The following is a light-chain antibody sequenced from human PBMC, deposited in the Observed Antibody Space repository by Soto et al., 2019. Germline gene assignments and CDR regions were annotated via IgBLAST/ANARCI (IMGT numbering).Light chain of an antibody. J-gene: IGLJ1*01. CDR2: DVS. Sequence: QSVLTQPTSVSGSPGQSMTISCTGTISDVGGYNFVSLYQQYPGKAPKLMICDVSNRPSGVSNRFSGSKSGNTASLTISGLQAEDEADYYCSSFTGSNDVFGTGTKVTVL. CDR1: ISDVGGYNF. V-gene: IGLV2-14*03. CDR3: SSFTGSNDV.